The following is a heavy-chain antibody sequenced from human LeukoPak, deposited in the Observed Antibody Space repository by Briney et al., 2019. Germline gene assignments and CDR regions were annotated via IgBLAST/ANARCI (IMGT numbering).Heavy chain of an antibody. CDR1: GFTFSGSA. V-gene: IGHV3-73*01. J-gene: IGHJ4*02. Sequence: GGSLRLSCAASGFTFSGSAMHWVRQASGKGLEWVGHIRSKANSYATAYAASVKGRFTISRDDSKNTAYLQMNSLKTEDTAVYYCARTLQKFLEWLPPDYWGQGTLVTVSS. D-gene: IGHD3-3*01. CDR3: ARTLQKFLEWLPPDY. CDR2: IRSKANSYAT.